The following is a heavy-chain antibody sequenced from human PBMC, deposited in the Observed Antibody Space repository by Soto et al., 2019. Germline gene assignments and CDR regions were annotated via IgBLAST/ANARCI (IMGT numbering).Heavy chain of an antibody. D-gene: IGHD1-26*01. Sequence: QVQLVQSGAEVNRPGASVNVSCKASGYAFTSYDINWVRQATGQGLEWMGWMNPNSGNTGYAQKFQGRVTMTSNTSISTAYMELSSLRSEDTAVYYCARESVGWFDPWGQGTLVTVSS. CDR1: GYAFTSYD. V-gene: IGHV1-8*01. CDR2: MNPNSGNT. J-gene: IGHJ5*02. CDR3: ARESVGWFDP.